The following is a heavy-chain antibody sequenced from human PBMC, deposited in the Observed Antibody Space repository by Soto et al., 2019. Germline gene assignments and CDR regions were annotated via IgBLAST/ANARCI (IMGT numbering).Heavy chain of an antibody. CDR1: GYTFTSYG. CDR2: ISAYNGNT. D-gene: IGHD3-3*01. CDR3: ARASGYDFREEYYYYGMDV. J-gene: IGHJ6*02. Sequence: QVQLVQSGAEVKKPGASVKVSCKASGYTFTSYGISWVRQAPGQGLEWMGWISAYNGNTNYAQKLRGRVTMTTDTSTRTAYMELRSLRSDDTAVYYCARASGYDFREEYYYYGMDVWGQGTTVTVSS. V-gene: IGHV1-18*01.